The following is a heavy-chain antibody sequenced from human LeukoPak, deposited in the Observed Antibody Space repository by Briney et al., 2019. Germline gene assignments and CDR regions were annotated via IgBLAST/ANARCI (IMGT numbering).Heavy chain of an antibody. V-gene: IGHV3-21*01. D-gene: IGHD2-2*01. CDR2: ISANTTHI. J-gene: IGHJ4*02. Sequence: GGSLRLSCAASGFSFSSYSMNWVRQAPGKGLEWASSISANTTHIYGADSLKGRFTISRDDAKNSLYLQLTSLRAEDTAVYYCTRGYTSDYWGQGTLVAVSS. CDR1: GFSFSSYS. CDR3: TRGYTSDY.